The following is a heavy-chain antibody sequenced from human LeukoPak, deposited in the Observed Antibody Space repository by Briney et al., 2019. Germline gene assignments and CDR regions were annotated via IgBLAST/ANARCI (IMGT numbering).Heavy chain of an antibody. J-gene: IGHJ3*02. CDR3: ARGYYDSSGAFDI. CDR2: INPNSGGT. V-gene: IGHV1-2*02. D-gene: IGHD3-22*01. Sequence: ASVKVSCKASGYTSTGYYMHWVRQAPGQGLEWMGWINPNSGGTNYAQKFQGRVTMTRDTSISTAYMELSRLRSDDTAVYYCARGYYDSSGAFDIWGQGTMVTVSS. CDR1: GYTSTGYY.